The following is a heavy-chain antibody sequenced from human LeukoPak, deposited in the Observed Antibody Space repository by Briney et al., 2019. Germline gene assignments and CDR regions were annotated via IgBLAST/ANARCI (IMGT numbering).Heavy chain of an antibody. CDR2: IYSGGST. J-gene: IGHJ6*02. CDR3: ARDWFGESNTMDV. V-gene: IGHV3-53*01. CDR1: GFTVSSNY. Sequence: GGSLRLSCAASGFTVSSNYMSRVRQAPGKGLEWVSVIYSGGSTYYADSVKGRFTISRDNSKNTLYLQMNSLRAEDTAVYYCARDWFGESNTMDVWGQGTTVTVSS. D-gene: IGHD3-10*01.